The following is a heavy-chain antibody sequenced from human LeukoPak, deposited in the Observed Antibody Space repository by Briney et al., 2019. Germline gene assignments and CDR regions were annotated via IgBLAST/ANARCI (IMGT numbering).Heavy chain of an antibody. J-gene: IGHJ4*02. Sequence: GGSLRLSCAASGFTFSSYGMHWVRQAPGKGLEWVAFIRYDGSNKYYADSVKGRFTISRDNSKNTLYLQMNSLRAEDTAVYYCARGVEPLAANTLAYWGQGTLVTVPS. D-gene: IGHD1-14*01. CDR3: ARGVEPLAANTLAY. CDR1: GFTFSSYG. V-gene: IGHV3-30*02. CDR2: IRYDGSNK.